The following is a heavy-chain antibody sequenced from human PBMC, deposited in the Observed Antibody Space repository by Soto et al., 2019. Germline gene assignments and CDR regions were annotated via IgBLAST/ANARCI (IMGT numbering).Heavy chain of an antibody. V-gene: IGHV1-69*12. CDR3: ARDGDPRNALWSGPLGGGGFDH. J-gene: IGHJ5*02. CDR1: GGTFGNSA. CDR2: IVPMFGTA. D-gene: IGHD3-3*01. Sequence: QVHLVQSGAEVKKPGSSVNVSCKTSGGTFGNSAVTWVRQAPGQGLEWMGGIVPMFGTANYAQKFQGRLTITADESTNPAYMERNSLTADDTAVDYCARDGDPRNALWSGPLGGGGFDHGGQGTLVTVSS.